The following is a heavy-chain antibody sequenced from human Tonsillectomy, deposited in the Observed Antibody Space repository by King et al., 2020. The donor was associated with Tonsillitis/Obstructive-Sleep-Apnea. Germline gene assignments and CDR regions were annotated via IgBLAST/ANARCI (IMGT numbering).Heavy chain of an antibody. CDR1: GNKFTNYW. Sequence: QLVQSGPEVKKPGESLKISCKGFGNKFTNYWIAWVRQMPGKGLEWVGIIGPSDSETLYSPSLQGQVTLSADKSTTTTYLRWSSLKASDTAMYYCTRRARSDPELRLDWFDPWGQGTLVTVSS. CDR2: IGPSDSET. CDR3: TRRARSDPELRLDWFDP. J-gene: IGHJ5*02. V-gene: IGHV5-51*01. D-gene: IGHD1-14*01.